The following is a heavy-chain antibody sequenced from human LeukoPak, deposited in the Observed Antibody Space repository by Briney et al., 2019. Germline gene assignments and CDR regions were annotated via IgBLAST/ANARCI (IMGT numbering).Heavy chain of an antibody. CDR1: GYTFTGYY. J-gene: IGHJ4*02. V-gene: IGHV1-2*06. D-gene: IGHD4-17*01. CDR3: ARAASLATVTPDFDY. Sequence: SVKVSCKASGYTFTGYYMHWVRQAPGQGLEWMGRINPNSGGTNYAQKFQGRVTMTRDTSISTAYMELSRLRSDDTAVYYCARAASLATVTPDFDYWGQGTLVTVSS. CDR2: INPNSGGT.